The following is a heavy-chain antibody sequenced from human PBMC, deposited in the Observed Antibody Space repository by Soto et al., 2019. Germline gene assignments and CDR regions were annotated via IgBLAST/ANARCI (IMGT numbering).Heavy chain of an antibody. CDR3: ARSSGYVPGGY. D-gene: IGHD5-12*01. CDR1: GYPISSGYY. Sequence: SETLSLTCAVSGYPISSGYYCGWIRQPPGKGLEWIGIIHHSGSTYYNPSLRSRITISVDTSKNQFSLKMPSVTAADTAVYYCARSSGYVPGGYWGQGILVTVSS. J-gene: IGHJ4*02. CDR2: IHHSGST. V-gene: IGHV4-38-2*01.